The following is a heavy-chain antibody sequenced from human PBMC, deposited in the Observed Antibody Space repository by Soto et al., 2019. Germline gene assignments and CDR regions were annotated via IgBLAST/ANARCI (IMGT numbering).Heavy chain of an antibody. CDR3: ARVVSRGAARPYYYYGMDV. D-gene: IGHD6-6*01. CDR1: GGAISSYY. V-gene: IGHV4-59*01. CDR2: IYYSGST. Sequence: SETLSLTCTVSGGAISSYYWSWIRQPPGKGLEWIGYIYYSGSTNYNPSLKSRVTISVDTSKNQFSLKLSSVTAADTAVYYCARVVSRGAARPYYYYGMDVWGQGTTVTVSS. J-gene: IGHJ6*02.